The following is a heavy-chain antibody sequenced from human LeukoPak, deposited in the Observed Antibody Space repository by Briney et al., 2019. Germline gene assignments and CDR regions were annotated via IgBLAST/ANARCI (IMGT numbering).Heavy chain of an antibody. J-gene: IGHJ4*02. V-gene: IGHV3-30*02. CDR3: VRTGDTERFDY. CDR1: GFTFSSYG. CDR2: IRYDGSKK. Sequence: GGSLRLSCAASGFTFSSYGMHWVRQAPGKGLEWVSLIRYDGSKKEYADSAKGRFTVSRDNSKNTLYLQMNSLRAEDTAMYYCVRTGDTERFDYWGQGTLVTVSS. D-gene: IGHD3/OR15-3a*01.